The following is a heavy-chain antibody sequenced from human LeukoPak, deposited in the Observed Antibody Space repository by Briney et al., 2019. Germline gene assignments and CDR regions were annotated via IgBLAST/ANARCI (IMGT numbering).Heavy chain of an antibody. J-gene: IGHJ3*02. CDR1: GFTFSSYS. CDR2: ISSSSSYI. V-gene: IGHV3-21*01. D-gene: IGHD1-14*01. CDR3: ARDFQPRRAAFDI. Sequence: GGSLRLSRAASGFTFSSYSMNWVRQAPGKGLEWVSSISSSSSYIYYADSVKGRFTISRDNAKNSLYLQMNSLRAEDTAVYYCARDFQPRRAAFDIWGQGTMVTVSS.